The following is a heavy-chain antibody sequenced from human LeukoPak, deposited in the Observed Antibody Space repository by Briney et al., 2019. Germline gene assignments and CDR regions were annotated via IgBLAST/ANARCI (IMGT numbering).Heavy chain of an antibody. CDR1: GFTFSSHS. D-gene: IGHD3-10*01. J-gene: IGHJ6*02. Sequence: GGSLRLSCAASGFTFSSHSMNWVRQAPGKGLEWVSYISSSSSTIYYADSVKGRFTISRDNAKNSLYLQMNSLRAEDTAVHYCARETGSGYGMDVWGQGTTVTVSS. CDR2: ISSSSSTI. V-gene: IGHV3-48*01. CDR3: ARETGSGYGMDV.